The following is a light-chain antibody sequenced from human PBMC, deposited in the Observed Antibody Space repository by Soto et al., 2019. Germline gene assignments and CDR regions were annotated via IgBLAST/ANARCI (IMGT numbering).Light chain of an antibody. CDR3: CSSAPESTYV. CDR2: KGT. Sequence: QSALAQPASVSGSPGQSITISCTGTSSDVGAYNSVSWYQQHPHKAPQVIIYKGTQRPSGVSNRFSGSTSGNAASLKISGLQADDEADSFCCSSAPESTYVFGNGTKVTVL. V-gene: IGLV2-23*01. CDR1: SSDVGAYNS. J-gene: IGLJ1*01.